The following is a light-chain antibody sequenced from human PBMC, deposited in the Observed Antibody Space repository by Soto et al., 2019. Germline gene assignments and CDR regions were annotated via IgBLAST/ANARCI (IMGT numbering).Light chain of an antibody. CDR3: QHYASSAIT. Sequence: DIVLTQSPDTLSLSPGDRVTLSCRASQTVNSNYLTWYQQKSGQAPRLLIHGASTRATGIPDRFRASGSGTDFALTITRLEPEYFAVYSFQHYASSAITFGRGTRLEIK. CDR1: QTVNSNY. J-gene: IGKJ5*01. V-gene: IGKV3-20*01. CDR2: GAS.